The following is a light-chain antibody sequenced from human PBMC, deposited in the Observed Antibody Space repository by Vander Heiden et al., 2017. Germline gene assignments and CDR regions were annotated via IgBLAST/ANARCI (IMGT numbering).Light chain of an antibody. J-gene: IGKJ4*01. V-gene: IGKV4-1*01. CDR1: QSVLYSSNNENY. CDR3: QQYYRTPLT. Sequence: DIVMNQSPNYLAVSLGERATINCKSSQSVLYSSNNENYLAWYQQKPGQPPKLLIYWASTRESGVPDRFSGSGSGTDFILTISSLQAEDVAVYYCQQYYRTPLTFGGGTKVEIK. CDR2: WAS.